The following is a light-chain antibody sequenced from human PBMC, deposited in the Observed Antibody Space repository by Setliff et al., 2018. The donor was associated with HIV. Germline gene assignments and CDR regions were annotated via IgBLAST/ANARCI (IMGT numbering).Light chain of an antibody. Sequence: QSALIQPASVSGSPGQSVTVSCTGTSSDVGSYDFVSWYQQLLGKAPKLLIYDVSDRPSGVSHRFSGSKSGNTASLTISGLQSEDEADYYCASYRPNDLGVFGTGTKVTVL. J-gene: IGLJ1*01. V-gene: IGLV2-14*03. CDR2: DVS. CDR1: SSDVGSYDF. CDR3: ASYRPNDLGV.